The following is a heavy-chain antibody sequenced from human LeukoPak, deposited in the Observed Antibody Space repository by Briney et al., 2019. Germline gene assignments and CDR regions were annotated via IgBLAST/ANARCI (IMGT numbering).Heavy chain of an antibody. V-gene: IGHV3-66*01. J-gene: IGHJ3*02. D-gene: IGHD3-10*01. Sequence: GGSLRLSCAASGFSVSSEYMDWVRQAPGKGLEWVSILYPEGNTYYTDSVEGRFSISRDTSKNMVYLQMFSLRVEDTAVYHCVRGLGWFYYAFDIWGQGTPVTVSS. CDR1: GFSVSSEY. CDR2: LYPEGNT. CDR3: VRGLGWFYYAFDI.